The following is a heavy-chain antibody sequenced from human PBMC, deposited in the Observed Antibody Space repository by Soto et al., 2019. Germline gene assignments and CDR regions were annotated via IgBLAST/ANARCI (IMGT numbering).Heavy chain of an antibody. Sequence: SVKVSCKASGFTFTSSAVQWVRQARGQRLEWIGWIVVGSGNTNYAQKFQERVTITRDMSTSTAYMELSSLRSEDTAVYYCAAGPSRYYGMDVWGQGTTVTVSS. CDR1: GFTFTSSA. CDR2: IVVGSGNT. V-gene: IGHV1-58*01. J-gene: IGHJ6*02. CDR3: AAGPSRYYGMDV.